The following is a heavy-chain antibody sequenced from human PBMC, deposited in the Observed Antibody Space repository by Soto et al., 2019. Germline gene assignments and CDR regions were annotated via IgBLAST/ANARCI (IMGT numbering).Heavy chain of an antibody. V-gene: IGHV1-18*01. CDR3: ARDYDYVWGIYRHTAAY. CDR1: GYTFTSYG. CDR2: ISAYNGNT. D-gene: IGHD3-16*02. Sequence: QVQLVQSGAEVKKPGASVKVSCKASGYTFTSYGISWMRQAPGQGLEWMGWISAYNGNTDYAQKLQGRVTMTTDTSTSKAYMELRSLRSDDTAVYYCARDYDYVWGIYRHTAAYWGQDTLVTVSS. J-gene: IGHJ1*01.